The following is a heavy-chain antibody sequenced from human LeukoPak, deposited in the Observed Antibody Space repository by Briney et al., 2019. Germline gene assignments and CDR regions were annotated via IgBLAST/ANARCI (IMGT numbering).Heavy chain of an antibody. V-gene: IGHV3-23*01. Sequence: AGSLRLSCPASGFTFSSYARNWVRQAAGKGLEWVSSICPGVGSTYYADFVKGRFTISRHSSKHTVFLQVNSLTAADTAVSFFPKSVQLGWGSLWNYWGQGILVTVSS. CDR3: PKSVQLGWGSLWNY. CDR1: GFTFSSYA. D-gene: IGHD7-27*01. J-gene: IGHJ4*02. CDR2: ICPGVGST.